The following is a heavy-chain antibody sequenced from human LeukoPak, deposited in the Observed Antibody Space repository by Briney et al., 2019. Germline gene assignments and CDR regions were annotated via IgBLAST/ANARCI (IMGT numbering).Heavy chain of an antibody. D-gene: IGHD6-19*01. CDR2: IRGSGGGT. V-gene: IGHV3-23*01. J-gene: IGHJ4*02. CDR1: GLTFNSYA. CDR3: AKAGIGVVGYFDY. Sequence: GGSLRLSCAASGLTFNSYAMSWVRHAPGKGLEWVSAIRGSGGGTYYADSVKGRFTISRDNSKNTLYLQMNSLRDEDTALYYCAKAGIGVVGYFDYWGQGTQVTVSS.